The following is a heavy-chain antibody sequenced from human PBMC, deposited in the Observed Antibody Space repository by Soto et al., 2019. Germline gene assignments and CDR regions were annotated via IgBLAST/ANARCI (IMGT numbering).Heavy chain of an antibody. V-gene: IGHV3-48*02. J-gene: IGHJ4*02. Sequence: GGSLRLPCAASGFTFSSYSMNWVRQAPGKGLEWVSYISDSGSTIYYADSVKGRFTISRDNAKDSVYLQMNSLRDEDTAVYYCARGGPGYWGQGTLVTVSS. CDR3: ARGGPGY. CDR1: GFTFSSYS. CDR2: ISDSGSTI.